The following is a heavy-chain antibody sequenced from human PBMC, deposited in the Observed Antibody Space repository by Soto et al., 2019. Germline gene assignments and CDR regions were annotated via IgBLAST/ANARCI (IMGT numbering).Heavy chain of an antibody. D-gene: IGHD3-10*01. CDR2: ISGSGGST. CDR1: GFTFSSYA. CDR3: AKDRPLLLWFGELGDAFDI. J-gene: IGHJ3*02. V-gene: IGHV3-23*01. Sequence: EVQLLESGGGLVQPGGSLRLSCAASGFTFSSYAMSWVRQAPGKGLEWVSAISGSGGSTYYADSVKGRFTISRDNSKNTLYLQMNSLRAEDTAVYYCAKDRPLLLWFGELGDAFDIWGQGTMVTVSS.